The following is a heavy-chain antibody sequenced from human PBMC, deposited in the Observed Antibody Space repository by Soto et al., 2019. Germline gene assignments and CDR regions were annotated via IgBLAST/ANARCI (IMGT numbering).Heavy chain of an antibody. CDR3: ARVSEGSGRKETYHYYYMDV. D-gene: IGHD3-10*01. J-gene: IGHJ6*03. CDR2: IWYDGSNK. CDR1: GFTFSSYG. Sequence: GGSLRLSCAASGFTFSSYGMHWVRQAPGKGLEWVAVIWYDGSNKYYADSVKGRFTISRDNSKNTLYLQMNSLRAEDTAVYYCARVSEGSGRKETYHYYYMDVWGKGTTVTVSS. V-gene: IGHV3-33*01.